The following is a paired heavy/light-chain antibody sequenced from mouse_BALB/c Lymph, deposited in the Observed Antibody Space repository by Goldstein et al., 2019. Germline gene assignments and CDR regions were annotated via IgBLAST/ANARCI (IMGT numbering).Heavy chain of an antibody. CDR1: GFAFSSYD. Sequence: EVKLVESGGGLVKPGGSLKLSCAASGFAFSSYDMSWVRQTPEKRLEWVATISSGGSYTYYPDSVKGRFTISRDNARNTLYLQMSSLRSEDTALYYCARRGFTGGAMDYWGQGTSVTVSS. D-gene: IGHD1-1*01. CDR2: ISSGGSYT. J-gene: IGHJ4*01. V-gene: IGHV5-9*02. CDR3: ARRGFTGGAMDY.
Light chain of an antibody. CDR1: TDIDDD. Sequence: ETTVTQSPASLSMAIGEKVTIRCITSTDIDDDMNWYQQKPGEPPKLLISEGNTLRPGVPSRFSSSGYGTDFVFTIENMLSEDVADYYCLQSDNLPLTFGGGTKLEIK. CDR2: EGN. CDR3: LQSDNLPLT. V-gene: IGKV17-121*01. J-gene: IGKJ2*01.